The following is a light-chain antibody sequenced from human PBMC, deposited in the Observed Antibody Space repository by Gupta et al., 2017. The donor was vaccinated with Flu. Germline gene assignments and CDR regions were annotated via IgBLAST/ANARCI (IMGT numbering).Light chain of an antibody. Sequence: CSGDKLGDKYVYWYQHKPGQSPVSVLYQDHKRPSGIPERISVSKSGNTATLIISATQTMDEADYYCQAWASGSVVFGGGTKLTVL. J-gene: IGLJ2*01. CDR2: QDH. V-gene: IGLV3-1*01. CDR3: QAWASGSVV. CDR1: KLGDKY.